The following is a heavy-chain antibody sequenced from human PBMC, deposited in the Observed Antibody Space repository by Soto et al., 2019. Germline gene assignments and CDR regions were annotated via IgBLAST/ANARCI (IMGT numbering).Heavy chain of an antibody. CDR3: AKVLPTYYDFWSGYPGDYYYYYGMDV. CDR1: GFNFGSYA. D-gene: IGHD3-3*01. J-gene: IGHJ6*02. CDR2: ISGSGGST. Sequence: GGSLRLSCTASGFNFGSYAMSWVRQAPGKGLEWVSAISGSGGSTYYADSVKGRFTISRDNSKNTLYLQMNSLRAEDTAVYYCAKVLPTYYDFWSGYPGDYYYYYGMDVWGQGTTVTVSS. V-gene: IGHV3-23*01.